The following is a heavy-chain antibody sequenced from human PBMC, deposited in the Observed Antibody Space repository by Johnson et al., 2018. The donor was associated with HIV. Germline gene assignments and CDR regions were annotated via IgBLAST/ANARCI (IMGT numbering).Heavy chain of an antibody. D-gene: IGHD3-10*01. V-gene: IGHV3-15*01. J-gene: IGHJ3*02. CDR3: TTGISWYGAITFDI. Sequence: VQLVESGGGLVKPGGSLRLSCAASGFTFSNAWMSWVRQAPGKGLAWVGRIKNKADGGTTDYAALVNGRFTISRDDSKNTLYLQMNSLKTEDTAVYYCTTGISWYGAITFDIWGQGTMVTVSS. CDR1: GFTFSNAW. CDR2: IKNKADGGTT.